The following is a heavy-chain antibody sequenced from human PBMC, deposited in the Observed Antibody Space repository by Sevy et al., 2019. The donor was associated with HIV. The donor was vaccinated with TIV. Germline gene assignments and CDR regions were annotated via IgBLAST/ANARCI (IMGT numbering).Heavy chain of an antibody. CDR3: ARDRNTAMVIGMDV. V-gene: IGHV3-53*01. CDR2: IYSGGST. D-gene: IGHD5-18*01. CDR1: GFIVSSNY. Sequence: GGSLRLSCAASGFIVSSNYMSWVSQAPGKGLESVSVIYSGGSTYYADSVKGRFTISRDNSKNTLYLQMNSLRAEDTAVYYCARDRNTAMVIGMDVWGQGTTVTVSS. J-gene: IGHJ6*02.